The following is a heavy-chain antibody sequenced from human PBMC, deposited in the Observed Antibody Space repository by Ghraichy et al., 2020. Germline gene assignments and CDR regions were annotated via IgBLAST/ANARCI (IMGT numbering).Heavy chain of an antibody. CDR1: GLIVSSNY. CDR2: ITSDGYT. V-gene: IGHV3-53*01. Sequence: GGSLRLSCAASGLIVSSNYMSWVRQAPGKGLEWVSVITSDGYTHYADSVKGRFSISRDNSKNTLFLQMNILRAEDTAVYYCNGGNCGGTSCQDYWGQGTLVTVSS. D-gene: IGHD2-2*01. J-gene: IGHJ4*02. CDR3: NGGNCGGTSCQDY.